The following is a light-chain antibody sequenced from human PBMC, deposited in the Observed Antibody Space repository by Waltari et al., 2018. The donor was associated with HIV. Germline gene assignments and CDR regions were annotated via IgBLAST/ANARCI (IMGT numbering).Light chain of an antibody. CDR2: RTN. V-gene: IGLV1-47*01. Sequence: SNIGSNYVNWYRHLPGTAPELLMYRTNQRPAGVPDRFSASKSGTSASLAITGPQSEDEAHYYCAAWDDSLSRPVFGGGTRLTVL. CDR3: AAWDDSLSRPV. CDR1: SNIGSNY. J-gene: IGLJ3*02.